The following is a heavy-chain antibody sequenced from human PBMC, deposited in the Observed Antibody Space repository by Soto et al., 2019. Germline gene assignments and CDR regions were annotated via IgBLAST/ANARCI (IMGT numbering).Heavy chain of an antibody. D-gene: IGHD2-2*01. CDR2: ISAYNGNT. Sequence: ASVKVSCKASGYTFTSYGISCVRQAPGQGLEWMGWISAYNGNTNYAQKLQGRVTMTTDTSTSTAYMELRSLRSDDTAVYYCARVPPEYCSSTSCYGGDHYFDYWGQGTLVTVSS. V-gene: IGHV1-18*01. J-gene: IGHJ4*02. CDR3: ARVPPEYCSSTSCYGGDHYFDY. CDR1: GYTFTSYG.